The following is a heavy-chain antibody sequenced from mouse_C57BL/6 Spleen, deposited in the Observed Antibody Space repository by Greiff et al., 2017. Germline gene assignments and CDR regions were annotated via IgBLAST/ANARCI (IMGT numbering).Heavy chain of an antibody. V-gene: IGHV1-9*01. D-gene: IGHD1-1*01. Sequence: QVQLKESGAELMKPGASVKLSCKATGYTFTGYWIEWVKQRPGHGLEWIGEILPGSGSTNDNEKFKGKATFTADTSSNTAYMQLSSLTTEDSAIYYCARNYGSSYAMDYWGQGTSVTVSS. CDR1: GYTFTGYW. CDR3: ARNYGSSYAMDY. J-gene: IGHJ4*01. CDR2: ILPGSGST.